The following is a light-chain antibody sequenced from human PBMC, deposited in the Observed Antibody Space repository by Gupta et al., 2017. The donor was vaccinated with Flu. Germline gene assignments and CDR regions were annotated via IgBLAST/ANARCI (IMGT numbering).Light chain of an antibody. V-gene: IGKV1-39*01. CDR3: QQSNSTPGI. Sequence: DIQMTQSPSSLSASVGDRVTITCRASQSISSYLNWYQQKPGKAPKVLIYTASSWQSGVPSRFSGSGSGTDFTLTISRRQPEDFASYYCQQSNSTPGIFGQGTKLEIK. J-gene: IGKJ2*02. CDR2: TAS. CDR1: QSISSY.